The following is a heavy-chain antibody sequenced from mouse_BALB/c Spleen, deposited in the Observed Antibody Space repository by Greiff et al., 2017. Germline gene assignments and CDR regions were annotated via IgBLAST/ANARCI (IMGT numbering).Heavy chain of an antibody. J-gene: IGHJ2*01. V-gene: IGHV5-12-1*01. Sequence: EVQVVESGGGLVKPGGSLKLSCAASGFTFSSYAMSWVRQTPEKRLEWVAYISSGGGSTYYPDTVKGRFTISRDNAKNTLYLQMSSLKSEDTAMYYCARHEYGNFDYWGQGTTLTVSS. D-gene: IGHD2-1*01. CDR3: ARHEYGNFDY. CDR2: ISSGGGST. CDR1: GFTFSSYA.